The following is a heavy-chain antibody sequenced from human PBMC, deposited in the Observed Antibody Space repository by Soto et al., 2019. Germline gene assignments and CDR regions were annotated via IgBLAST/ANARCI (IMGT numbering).Heavy chain of an antibody. Sequence: GGSLRLSCAASGFTFSSYGMHWVRQAPGKGLEWVAVIWYDGSNKYYADSVKGRFTISRDNSKNTLYLQMNSLRAEDTAVYYCARDGRGRYQLLSGRQRYYYYMDVWGKGTTVTVSS. D-gene: IGHD2-2*01. V-gene: IGHV3-33*01. CDR3: ARDGRGRYQLLSGRQRYYYYMDV. J-gene: IGHJ6*03. CDR2: IWYDGSNK. CDR1: GFTFSSYG.